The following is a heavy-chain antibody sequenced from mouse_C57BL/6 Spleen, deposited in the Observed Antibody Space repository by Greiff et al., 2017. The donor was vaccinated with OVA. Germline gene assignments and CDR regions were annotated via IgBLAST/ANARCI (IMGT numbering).Heavy chain of an antibody. D-gene: IGHD1-1*01. CDR2: INPSNGGT. CDR1: GYPFTSYW. CDR3: AKAYGSSYGWFAY. J-gene: IGHJ3*01. Sequence: QVQLQQPGTELVKPGASVKLSCKASGYPFTSYWLHWVQPRPGQGLEWIGNINPSNGGTNYNEKLKSKATLTVDKSSSTAYMQRSRLTSEDSAVYYFAKAYGSSYGWFAYWGQGTRVTVSA. V-gene: IGHV1-53*01.